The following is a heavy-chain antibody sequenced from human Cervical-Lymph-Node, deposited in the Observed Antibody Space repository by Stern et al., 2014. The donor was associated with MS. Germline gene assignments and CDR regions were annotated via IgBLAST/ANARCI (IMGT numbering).Heavy chain of an antibody. D-gene: IGHD1-7*01. J-gene: IGHJ4*02. CDR3: ARGPTYRTGTVDN. CDR2: ISAYKGNT. Sequence: VQLLESGAEVKKSGASGKVSCKTSGYTFSNYALIWVRQAPGQGLEWMGRISAYKGNTTYAQKFQDKVTMTTDTSTNTAYLDLKRLTSDDTAVYYCARGPTYRTGTVDNWGQGTLVTVSS. V-gene: IGHV1-18*01. CDR1: GYTFSNYA.